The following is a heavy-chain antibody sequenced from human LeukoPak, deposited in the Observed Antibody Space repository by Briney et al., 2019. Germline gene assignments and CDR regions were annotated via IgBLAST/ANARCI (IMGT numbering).Heavy chain of an antibody. CDR2: INPNSGGT. CDR3: ARDGGYCSGNSCHSTFDY. D-gene: IGHD2-15*01. CDR1: GYTFTGYY. Sequence: ASVKVSCKASGYTFTGYYMHWVRQAPGQGLEWMGWINPNSGGTNYAQKFQGRVTMTRDTSISTAYMELSRLRSDDTAVYYCARDGGYCSGNSCHSTFDYWGQGTLVTVSS. V-gene: IGHV1-2*02. J-gene: IGHJ4*02.